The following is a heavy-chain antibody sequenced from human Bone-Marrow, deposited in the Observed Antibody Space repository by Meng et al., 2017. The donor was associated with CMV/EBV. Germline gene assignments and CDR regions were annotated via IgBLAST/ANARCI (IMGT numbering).Heavy chain of an antibody. D-gene: IGHD2-2*01. Sequence: ESLKISRAASGIPISGSAGHWVRPASGRGLEWVGRIRSKTNNYTTSYAESVTGSFTITRDYLKNTAYLQMTSLKTEDTAMYYCTTDCSSSACYGLWFDPWGQGTLVTVSS. CDR3: TTDCSSSACYGLWFDP. CDR1: GIPISGSA. CDR2: IRSKTNNYTT. V-gene: IGHV3-73*01. J-gene: IGHJ5*02.